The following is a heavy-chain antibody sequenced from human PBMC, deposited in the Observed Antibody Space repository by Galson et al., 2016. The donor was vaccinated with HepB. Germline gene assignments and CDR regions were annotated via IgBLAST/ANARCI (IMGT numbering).Heavy chain of an antibody. D-gene: IGHD1-7*01. V-gene: IGHV1-8*01. CDR3: ARGQKNWNYFFGY. J-gene: IGHJ4*02. CDR2: MNANSGNT. CDR1: GYTFTSYD. Sequence: SVKVSCKASGYTFTSYDINWVRRATGQGLEWMGWMNANSGNTGYAQKFQGRVTMTRNTSISTAYMELSSLRSEDTAVYYCARGQKNWNYFFGYWGQGTLVTVSS.